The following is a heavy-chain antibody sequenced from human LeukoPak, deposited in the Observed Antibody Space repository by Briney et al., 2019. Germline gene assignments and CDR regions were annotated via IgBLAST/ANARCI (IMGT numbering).Heavy chain of an antibody. Sequence: GRSLRLSCAASGFTFSSYGMHWVRQAPGKGLEWVAVISYDGSNKYYAYSVKGRFTISRDNSKNTLYLQMNSLRAEDKAVYYCAKVSCSSTSCYALTDNWFNPWGQGTLVSVSS. CDR3: AKVSCSSTSCYALTDNWFNP. D-gene: IGHD2-2*01. CDR1: GFTFSSYG. V-gene: IGHV3-30*18. J-gene: IGHJ5*02. CDR2: ISYDGSNK.